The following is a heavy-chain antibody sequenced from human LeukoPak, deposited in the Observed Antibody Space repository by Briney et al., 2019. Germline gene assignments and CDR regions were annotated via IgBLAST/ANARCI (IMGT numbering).Heavy chain of an antibody. CDR2: IYYSGST. CDR1: GGSISSYY. CDR3: ARVYSYGTPDPPYYYYYYMDV. Sequence: SETLSLTCTVSGGSISSYYWSWIRQPPGKGLEWIGYIYYSGSTNYNPSLKSRVTISVDTSKNQFSLKLSSVTAADTAIYYCARVYSYGTPDPPYYYYYYMDVWGKGTTVTISS. D-gene: IGHD5-18*01. J-gene: IGHJ6*03. V-gene: IGHV4-59*01.